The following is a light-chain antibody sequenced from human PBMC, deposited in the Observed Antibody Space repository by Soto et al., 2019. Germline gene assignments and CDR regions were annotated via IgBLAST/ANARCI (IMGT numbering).Light chain of an antibody. Sequence: QSSLTQPPSVSGAPVQRVTISCTGSSSNIWAGYDLHWYQQRPGTSPKLLIFGNINRPSGVPDRFSGSKSVTSASLAITGLQAEDEGDYYCQSDDSTLSXRYVVGTGTKVXV. V-gene: IGLV1-40*01. J-gene: IGLJ1*01. CDR3: QSDDSTLSXRYV. CDR2: GNI. CDR1: SSNIWAGYD.